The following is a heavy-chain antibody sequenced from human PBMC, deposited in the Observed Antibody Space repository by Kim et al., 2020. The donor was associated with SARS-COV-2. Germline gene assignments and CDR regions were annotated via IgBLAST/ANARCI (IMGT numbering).Heavy chain of an antibody. CDR2: ISPYNGNT. CDR3: AREAGDYYGSGGYDY. CDR1: GYTFTTYG. V-gene: IGHV1-18*01. Sequence: ASVKVSCKASGYTFTTYGISWVRQAPGQGLEWMGWISPYNGNTKYPQKLQGRVTMTTDTSTSTAYMDLRSLRFDDTAVYYCAREAGDYYGSGGYDYWGQGTLVTVSS. D-gene: IGHD3-10*01. J-gene: IGHJ4*02.